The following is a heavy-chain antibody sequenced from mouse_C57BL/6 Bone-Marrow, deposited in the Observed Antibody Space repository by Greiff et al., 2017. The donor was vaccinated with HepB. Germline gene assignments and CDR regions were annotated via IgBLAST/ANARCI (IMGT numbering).Heavy chain of an antibody. CDR2: IYPGDGDT. CDR1: GYAFSSSW. V-gene: IGHV1-82*01. J-gene: IGHJ2*01. Sequence: VKLMESGPELVKPGASVKISCKASGYAFSSSWMNWVKQRPGKGLEWIGRIYPGDGDTNYNGKFKGKATLTADKSSSTAYMQLSSLTSEDSAVYFCANLLWYHFDYWGQGTTLTVSS. D-gene: IGHD2-1*01. CDR3: ANLLWYHFDY.